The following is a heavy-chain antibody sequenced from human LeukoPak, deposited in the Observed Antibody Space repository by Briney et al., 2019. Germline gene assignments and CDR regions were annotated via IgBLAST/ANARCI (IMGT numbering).Heavy chain of an antibody. CDR2: INPSGGST. Sequence: ASVKVSCEASGYTFTSYYMHWVRQAPGQGLEWMGIINPSGGSTSYAQKFQGRVTMTRDTSTSTVYMELSSLRSEDTAVYYCARDRTAVASGHNWFDPWGQGTLVTVSS. D-gene: IGHD6-19*01. CDR3: ARDRTAVASGHNWFDP. J-gene: IGHJ5*02. CDR1: GYTFTSYY. V-gene: IGHV1-46*01.